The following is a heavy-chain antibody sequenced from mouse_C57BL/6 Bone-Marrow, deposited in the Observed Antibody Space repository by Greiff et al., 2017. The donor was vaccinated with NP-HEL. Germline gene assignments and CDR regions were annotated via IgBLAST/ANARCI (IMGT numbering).Heavy chain of an antibody. V-gene: IGHV5-6*02. D-gene: IGHD1-1*01. Sequence: EVNVVESGGDLVKPGGSLKLSCAASGFTFSSYGMSWVRQTPDKRLEWVATISSGGSYTYYPDSVKGRFTISRDNAKNTLYLQMSSLKSEDTAMYYCARRDGSSYGWYFDVWGTGTTVTVSS. J-gene: IGHJ1*03. CDR2: ISSGGSYT. CDR1: GFTFSSYG. CDR3: ARRDGSSYGWYFDV.